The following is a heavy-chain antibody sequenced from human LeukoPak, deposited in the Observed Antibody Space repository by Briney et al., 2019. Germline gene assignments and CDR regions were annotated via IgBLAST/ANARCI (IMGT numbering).Heavy chain of an antibody. Sequence: PGGSLRLSCAASGFTFSSCAMSWVRQAPGKGLEWVSAISGSGGSTYYADSVKGRFTISRDNSKNTLYLQMNSLRAEDTAVYYCAKVSSPNTYYYDSSGYLDYWGQGTLVTVSS. D-gene: IGHD3-22*01. J-gene: IGHJ4*02. V-gene: IGHV3-23*01. CDR3: AKVSSPNTYYYDSSGYLDY. CDR2: ISGSGGST. CDR1: GFTFSSCA.